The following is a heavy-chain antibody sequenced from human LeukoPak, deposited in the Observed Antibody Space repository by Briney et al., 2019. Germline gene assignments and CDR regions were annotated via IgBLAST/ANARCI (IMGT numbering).Heavy chain of an antibody. CDR1: GFTFSSYA. CDR3: ATFWSGYFDS. D-gene: IGHD3-3*01. V-gene: IGHV3-48*04. CDR2: ISSSSTI. J-gene: IGHJ4*02. Sequence: GGSLRLSCAASGFTFSSYAMSWVRQAPGKGLEWVSYISSSSTIYYADSVKGRFTISRDNAKNSLYLQMNSLRAEDTAVYYCATFWSGYFDSWGQGTLVTVSS.